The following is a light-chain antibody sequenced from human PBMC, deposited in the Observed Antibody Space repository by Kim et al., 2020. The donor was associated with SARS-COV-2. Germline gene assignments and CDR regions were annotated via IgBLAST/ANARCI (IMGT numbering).Light chain of an antibody. CDR2: EVT. V-gene: IGLV2-14*01. CDR3: SSYTSSSGLMV. Sequence: QSITISCTGTSTDVDAYHYVSWYQQHPGKAPKLMIYEVTKRPSGVSYRFSGSKSGNTASLTISGLQAEDEADYYCSSYTSSSGLMVFGGGTQLTVL. CDR1: STDVDAYHY. J-gene: IGLJ3*02.